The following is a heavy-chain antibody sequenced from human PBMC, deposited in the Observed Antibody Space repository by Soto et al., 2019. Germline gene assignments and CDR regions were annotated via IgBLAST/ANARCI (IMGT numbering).Heavy chain of an antibody. CDR2: SRNKANSYTT. CDR3: ARGRDSFDY. V-gene: IGHV3-72*01. CDR1: GFTFSDHH. Sequence: PGGSLRLSCAASGFTFSDHHMDWVRQAPGKGLEWVGRSRNKANSYTTVYAASVKGRFTISRDDSKNSLYLQMNSLKTEDMAMYYCARGRDSFDYWGQGTLVTVSS. J-gene: IGHJ4*02.